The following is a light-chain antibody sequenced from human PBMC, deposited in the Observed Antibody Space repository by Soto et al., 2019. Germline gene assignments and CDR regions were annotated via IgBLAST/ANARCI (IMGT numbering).Light chain of an antibody. CDR1: SSDVGGYNY. CDR3: SSYTSSSTPFYV. V-gene: IGLV2-14*01. CDR2: EVS. Sequence: QSVLTQPASVSGSPGQSITISCTGTSSDVGGYNYVSWYQQHPGKAPKLMIYEVSNRPSGVSNRFSGSKSGNTASLTISGLQAVDEADYYCSSYTSSSTPFYVFGTGTKVTVL. J-gene: IGLJ1*01.